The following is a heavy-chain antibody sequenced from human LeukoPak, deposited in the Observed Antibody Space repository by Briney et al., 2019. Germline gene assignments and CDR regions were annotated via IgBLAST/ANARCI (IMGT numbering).Heavy chain of an antibody. D-gene: IGHD6-13*01. V-gene: IGHV4-59*08. Sequence: SETLSLTCTVSGGSVSSYYWSWIRQPPGKGLEWIGYIYYSGSTNYNPSLKSRVTISVDTSKNQFSLKLSSVTAADTAVYYCARHYSSSWYPSEMNWFDPWGPGTLVTVSS. CDR2: IYYSGST. J-gene: IGHJ5*02. CDR1: GGSVSSYY. CDR3: ARHYSSSWYPSEMNWFDP.